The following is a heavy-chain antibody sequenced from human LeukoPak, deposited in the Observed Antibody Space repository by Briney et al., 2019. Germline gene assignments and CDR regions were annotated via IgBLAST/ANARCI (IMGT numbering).Heavy chain of an antibody. V-gene: IGHV3-13*01. CDR3: AREVARGWFDP. CDR1: GFTFCSYD. J-gene: IGHJ5*02. CDR2: IGTAGDT. Sequence: RGSLRLSCAASGFTFCSYDMHWVRQATGKGLEWVSAIGTAGDTYYPGSVKGRFTISRENAKNSLYLQMNSLRAGDTAVYYCAREVARGWFDPWGQGTLVTVSS. D-gene: IGHD5-12*01.